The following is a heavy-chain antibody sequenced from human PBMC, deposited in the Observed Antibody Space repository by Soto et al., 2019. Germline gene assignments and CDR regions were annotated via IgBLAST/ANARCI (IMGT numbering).Heavy chain of an antibody. CDR2: ISWNSGSI. V-gene: IGHV3-9*01. Sequence: GWSLRLSCAASGFTFDDYAMHWVRQAPGKGLEWVSGISWNSGSIGYADSVKGRFTISRDNAKNSLYLQMNSLRAEDTALYYCAKGYYDFWSGFSDYWGQGTLVTVSS. J-gene: IGHJ4*02. D-gene: IGHD3-3*01. CDR3: AKGYYDFWSGFSDY. CDR1: GFTFDDYA.